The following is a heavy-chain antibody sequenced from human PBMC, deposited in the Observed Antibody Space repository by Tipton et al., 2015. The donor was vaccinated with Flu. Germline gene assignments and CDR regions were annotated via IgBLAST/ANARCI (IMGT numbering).Heavy chain of an antibody. CDR3: ARAPESRTHDYGDAPDH. J-gene: IGHJ4*02. CDR1: GGSISSYY. V-gene: IGHV4-59*01. CDR2: IYYSGST. D-gene: IGHD4-17*01. Sequence: LRLSCTVSGGSISSYYWSWIRQPPGKGLEWIGYIYYSGSTNYNPSLKSRVTISVDTSKNQFSLKLSSVTAADTAVYYCARAPESRTHDYGDAPDHWGQGTLVTASS.